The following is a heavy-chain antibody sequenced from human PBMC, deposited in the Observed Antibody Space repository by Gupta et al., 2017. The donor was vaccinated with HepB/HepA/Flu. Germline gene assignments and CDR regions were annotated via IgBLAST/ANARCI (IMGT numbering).Heavy chain of an antibody. CDR2: ISGSGNTI. CDR1: GFIFSNSE. J-gene: IGHJ4*02. Sequence: EVQLVESGGGLVQPGGSLRVSCAASGFIFSNSEMHWVRQAPGKGLEWVSYISGSGNTIYYAESVKGRFTISRDNAKNSLYLQMNSLRAEDTAVYYCAREGNWAFDYWDQGTLVTVSS. V-gene: IGHV3-48*03. CDR3: AREGNWAFDY. D-gene: IGHD7-27*01.